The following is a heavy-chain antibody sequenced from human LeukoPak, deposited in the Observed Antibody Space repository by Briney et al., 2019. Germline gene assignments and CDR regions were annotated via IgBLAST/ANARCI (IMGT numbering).Heavy chain of an antibody. CDR2: IYSGDSDT. CDR3: AKSGYIRGYDQGDLGVGNWFDP. J-gene: IGHJ5*02. CDR1: GYSFTSYW. D-gene: IGHD5-12*01. Sequence: GFSLKISCTGFGYSFTSYWIGWGRQMARKGLEWMGIIYSGDSDTRYSTSLQGQVTISHDKSIRTAYLQRRSLKPPDTALYYCAKSGYIRGYDQGDLGVGNWFDPWGQGTLVTVSS. V-gene: IGHV5-51*01.